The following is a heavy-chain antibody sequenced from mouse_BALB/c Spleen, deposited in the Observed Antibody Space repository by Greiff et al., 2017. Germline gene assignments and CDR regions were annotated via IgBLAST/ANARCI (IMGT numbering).Heavy chain of an antibody. J-gene: IGHJ4*01. CDR2: ISDGGSYT. CDR1: GFTFSDYY. V-gene: IGHV5-4*02. CDR3: ARNYGNYHYYAMDY. Sequence: EVQGVESGGGLVKPGGSLKLSCAASGFTFSDYYMYWVRQTPETRLEWVATISDGGSYTYYPDSVKGRFTISRDNAKNNLYLQMSSLKSEDTAMYYCARNYGNYHYYAMDYWGQGTSVTVSS. D-gene: IGHD2-1*01.